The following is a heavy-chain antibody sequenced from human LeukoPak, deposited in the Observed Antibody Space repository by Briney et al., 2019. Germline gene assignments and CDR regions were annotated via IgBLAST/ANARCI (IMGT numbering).Heavy chain of an antibody. V-gene: IGHV3-48*02. J-gene: IGHJ5*02. D-gene: IGHD2-21*02. CDR3: ARAKKPDCGGDCRWFDP. CDR1: GFTFSSYS. CDR2: ISSSRSTI. Sequence: TGGSLRLSCAASGFTFSSYSMNWVRQAPGKGLEWVSYISSSRSTIYYADSVKGRFTISRDNAKNSLYLQMNRLTDEDTAVYYCARAKKPDCGGDCRWFDPWGQGTLVTVSS.